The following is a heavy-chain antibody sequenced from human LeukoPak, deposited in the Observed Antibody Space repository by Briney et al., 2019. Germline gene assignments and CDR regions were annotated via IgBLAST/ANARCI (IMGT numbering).Heavy chain of an antibody. Sequence: SETLSLTCAVSGDSISNNYWWRWVRQFPGKGLEWIGEIYRSGSTNYNPSLKSRVTISIDKSKNQFSLNLSSVTAADTAVYYCARLTTLVRGLEEWFDPWGQGTLVTVSS. CDR1: GDSISNNYW. CDR2: IYRSGST. CDR3: ARLTTLVRGLEEWFDP. D-gene: IGHD3-10*01. J-gene: IGHJ5*02. V-gene: IGHV4-4*02.